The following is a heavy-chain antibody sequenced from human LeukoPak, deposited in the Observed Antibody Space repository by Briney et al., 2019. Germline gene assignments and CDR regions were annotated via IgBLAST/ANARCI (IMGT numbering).Heavy chain of an antibody. V-gene: IGHV3-15*01. J-gene: IGHJ4*02. Sequence: KPGGSLRLSCAASGFTFSNAWMSWVRQAPGKGLEWVGRINSKTDGGTTDYAAPVKGRFTISRDDSKNTLYLQMNSLKTEDTAVYYCTTGLIKKTHSSSPFDYWGQGTLVTVSS. D-gene: IGHD6-6*01. CDR2: INSKTDGGTT. CDR3: TTGLIKKTHSSSPFDY. CDR1: GFTFSNAW.